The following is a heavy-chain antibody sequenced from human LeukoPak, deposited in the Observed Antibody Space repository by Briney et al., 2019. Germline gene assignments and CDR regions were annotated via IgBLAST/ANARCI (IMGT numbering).Heavy chain of an antibody. CDR1: GFTFGDYA. CDR3: TRDIGPWEYSSSWYPDF. V-gene: IGHV3-49*04. Sequence: PGGFLRLSCTASGFTFGDYAMSWVRQAPGKGLEWVGLIRSKPYGGTTEYAASVKGRSTISRDDTKSIAYLQMHSLKTEDPAVYYCTRDIGPWEYSSSWYPDFWGQGNLVTVSS. CDR2: IRSKPYGGTT. D-gene: IGHD6-13*01. J-gene: IGHJ4*02.